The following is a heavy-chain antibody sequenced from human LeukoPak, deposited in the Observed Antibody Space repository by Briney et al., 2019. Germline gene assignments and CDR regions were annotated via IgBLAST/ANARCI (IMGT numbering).Heavy chain of an antibody. J-gene: IGHJ4*02. V-gene: IGHV3-21*01. D-gene: IGHD6-13*01. Sequence: GGSLRLSCAASGFTFNTYSMNWVRQAPGKGLEWVSSISSSSSYIYYADSVKGRFTISRDNAKNSLYLQMNSLRAEDTAVYYCVRDRYSSFRGWGQGTLVTVSS. CDR1: GFTFNTYS. CDR3: VRDRYSSFRG. CDR2: ISSSSSYI.